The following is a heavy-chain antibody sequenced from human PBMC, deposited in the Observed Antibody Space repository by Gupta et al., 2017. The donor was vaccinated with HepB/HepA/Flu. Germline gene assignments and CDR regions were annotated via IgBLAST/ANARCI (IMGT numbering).Heavy chain of an antibody. V-gene: IGHV3-7*01. Sequence: EVQLVESGGGLVQPGGSLRLSCAASGFTYSNHWMSWVRQTPGKGLEWVASIKRDGSDIYYVYSGRGRFTISRDNAKSSLYLQINSMRAEETAVYFCARGPNYGDRTDYFDDWGQGTMVTVSS. CDR3: ARGPNYGDRTDYFDD. CDR2: IKRDGSDI. D-gene: IGHD4-17*01. J-gene: IGHJ4*02. CDR1: GFTYSNHW.